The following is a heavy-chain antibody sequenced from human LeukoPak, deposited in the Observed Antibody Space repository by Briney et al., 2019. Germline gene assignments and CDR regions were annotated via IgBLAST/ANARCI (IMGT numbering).Heavy chain of an antibody. Sequence: SETLSLTCTVSGGSISSSSYYWGWIRQPPGKGLEWIGRIYYSGSTYYNPSLKSRVTISVDTYKNQFSLKLSSVTAADTAVYYCARYYYDSSGYYYEVGPLDYWGQGTLVTVSS. CDR2: IYYSGST. CDR1: GGSISSSSYY. CDR3: ARYYYDSSGYYYEVGPLDY. J-gene: IGHJ4*02. D-gene: IGHD3-22*01. V-gene: IGHV4-39*07.